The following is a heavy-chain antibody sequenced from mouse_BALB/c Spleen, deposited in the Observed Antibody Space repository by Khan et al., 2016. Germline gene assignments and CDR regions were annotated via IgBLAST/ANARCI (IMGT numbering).Heavy chain of an antibody. CDR2: ISYSGST. CDR1: GDSITSGY. J-gene: IGHJ4*01. Sequence: EVPLQESGPSLVKPSQTLSLTCSVTGDSITSGYWNWIRKFPGNKLEYMGYISYSGSTYYNPSLKSRLSITRDTSKNQYYLQLNSVTTEDTATYYCARRVEVLRNYYAMDYWGQGTSVTVSS. D-gene: IGHD1-1*01. V-gene: IGHV3-8*02. CDR3: ARRVEVLRNYYAMDY.